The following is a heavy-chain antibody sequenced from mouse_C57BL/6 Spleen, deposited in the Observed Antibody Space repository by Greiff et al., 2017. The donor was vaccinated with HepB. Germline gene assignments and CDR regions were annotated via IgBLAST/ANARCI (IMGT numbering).Heavy chain of an antibody. V-gene: IGHV1-59*01. Sequence: QVQLQQSGAELVRPGTSVKLSCKASGYTFTSYWMHWVKQRPGQGLEWIGVIDPSDSYTNYNQKFKGKATLTVDTSSSTAYMQLSSLTSEDSAVYYCARLDGYYPFAYWGQGTLVTVSA. J-gene: IGHJ3*01. CDR2: IDPSDSYT. CDR3: ARLDGYYPFAY. D-gene: IGHD2-3*01. CDR1: GYTFTSYW.